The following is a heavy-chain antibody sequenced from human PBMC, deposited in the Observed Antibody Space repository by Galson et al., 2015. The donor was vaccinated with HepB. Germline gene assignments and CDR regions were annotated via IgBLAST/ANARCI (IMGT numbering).Heavy chain of an antibody. CDR3: ASEYHYESSGYHDYFDY. V-gene: IGHV1-24*01. CDR1: GYILSELS. Sequence: SVKVSCKVSGYILSELSMHWVRQAPGKGLEWMGGLDREDGETIYAQKLKGRVTMTEDTSTDTAYMELSSLRSEDTAVYYCASEYHYESSGYHDYFDYWGQGTLVTVSS. J-gene: IGHJ4*02. CDR2: LDREDGET. D-gene: IGHD3-22*01.